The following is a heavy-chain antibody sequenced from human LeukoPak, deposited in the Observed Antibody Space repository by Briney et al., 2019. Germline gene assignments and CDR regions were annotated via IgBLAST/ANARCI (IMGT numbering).Heavy chain of an antibody. V-gene: IGHV4-4*07. Sequence: SETLSLTCTVSGGSISSYYWSWIRQPARKGLEWIGRLYSSGSTNYNPSLKSRVSMSVDTSKNQFSLKLSSVTVAVTAAYFCARYGYCSSAFDYWGQGTLGTVSS. CDR2: LYSSGST. D-gene: IGHD6-13*01. CDR3: ARYGYCSSAFDY. CDR1: GGSISSYY. J-gene: IGHJ4*02.